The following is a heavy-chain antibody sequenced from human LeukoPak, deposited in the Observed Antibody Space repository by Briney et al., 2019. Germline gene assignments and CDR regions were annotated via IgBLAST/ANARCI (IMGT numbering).Heavy chain of an antibody. J-gene: IGHJ4*02. CDR2: INSDGTST. Sequence: GGSLRLSCAASGFTFSNYWMHWGRQAPGKGLVWVSRINSDGTSTSSADSVKGRFTISRDNAKNTLYLQMNSLRAEDTAVYYCARQYSSSSEFDYWGQGTLVTVSS. CDR1: GFTFSNYW. D-gene: IGHD6-6*01. V-gene: IGHV3-74*01. CDR3: ARQYSSSSEFDY.